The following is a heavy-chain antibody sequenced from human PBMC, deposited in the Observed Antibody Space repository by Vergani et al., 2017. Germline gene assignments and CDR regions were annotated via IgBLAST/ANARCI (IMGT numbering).Heavy chain of an antibody. CDR2: ISSSSSYI. V-gene: IGHV3-21*01. CDR3: ARERGWELHPFDY. J-gene: IGHJ4*02. Sequence: EVQLLESGGGLVQPGGSLRLSCAASGFTFSSYSMNWVRQAPGKGLEWVSSISSSSSYIYYADSVKGRFTISRDNAKNSLYLQMNSLRAEDTAVYYCARERGWELHPFDYWGQGTLVTVSS. D-gene: IGHD1-26*01. CDR1: GFTFSSYS.